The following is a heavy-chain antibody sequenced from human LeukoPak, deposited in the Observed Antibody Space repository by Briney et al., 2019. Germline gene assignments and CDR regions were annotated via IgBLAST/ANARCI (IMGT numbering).Heavy chain of an antibody. CDR3: ARDGRNYYDRSGYYSALAY. V-gene: IGHV3-30-3*01. CDR1: GFTFSSYA. J-gene: IGHJ4*02. D-gene: IGHD3-22*01. CDR2: ISYDGSNK. Sequence: GGSLSLSCAASGFTFSSYAMHWVRQAPGKGLEWVAVISYDGSNKYYADSVKGRFTISRDNSKNTLYLQMNSLRADDTAVYYCARDGRNYYDRSGYYSALAYWGQGTLVTVSS.